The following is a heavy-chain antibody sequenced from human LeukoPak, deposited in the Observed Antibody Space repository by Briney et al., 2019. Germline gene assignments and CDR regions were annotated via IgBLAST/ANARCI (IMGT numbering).Heavy chain of an antibody. CDR1: GGSFTDYF. CDR2: INDYTGNT. CDR3: ARGHTLGGYYKQKYYYYGMDV. D-gene: IGHD3-9*01. J-gene: IGHJ6*02. Sequence: SETLSLTCDVFGGSFTDYFWTWIRQSPGKGLEWIGEINDYTGNTNYNPSLNSRVSISLEKSKNQFSLELSSVTAADTAVYYCARGHTLGGYYKQKYYYYGMDVWGQGTTVTVSS. V-gene: IGHV4-34*01.